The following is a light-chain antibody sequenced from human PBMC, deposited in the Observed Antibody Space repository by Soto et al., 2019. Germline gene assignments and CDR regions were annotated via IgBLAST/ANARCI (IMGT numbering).Light chain of an antibody. CDR3: QQYYNTPLT. CDR1: QSVLYSSSNKDY. V-gene: IGKV4-1*01. CDR2: WAS. Sequence: EIVMTQSPDSLAVSLGESATINCKSSQSVLYSSSNKDYLAWYQQKPGQPPKLLFYWASTRESGVPDRFSGSGSGTDFNFTISSLQAEDVAMYYCQQYYNTPLTFGGGTKVEIK. J-gene: IGKJ4*01.